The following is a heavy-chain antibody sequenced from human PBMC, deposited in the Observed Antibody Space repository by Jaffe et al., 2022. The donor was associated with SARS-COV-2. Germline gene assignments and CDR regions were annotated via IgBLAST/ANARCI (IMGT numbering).Heavy chain of an antibody. J-gene: IGHJ3*02. D-gene: IGHD3-9*01. CDR1: GGSISSGSYY. CDR3: AREVLRYFDWPDTDAFDI. CDR2: IYTSGST. V-gene: IGHV4-61*02. Sequence: QVQLQESGPGLVKPSQTLSLTCTVSGGSISSGSYYWSWIRQPAGKGLEWIGRIYTSGSTNYNPSLKSRVTISVDTSKNQFSLKLSSVTAADTAVYYCAREVLRYFDWPDTDAFDIWGQGTMVTVSS.